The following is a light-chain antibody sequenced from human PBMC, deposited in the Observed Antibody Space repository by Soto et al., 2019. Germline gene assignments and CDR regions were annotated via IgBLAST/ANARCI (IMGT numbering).Light chain of an antibody. CDR2: GNN. CDR1: SSNIGAGYD. CDR3: QSYDSSLSGSWV. V-gene: IGLV1-40*01. Sequence: QSVLTQPPSVSGAPGQRVTISCTGSSSNIGAGYDVHWYQQLPGTAPKLLIYGNNNRPSGVPDRFSGSKSGTSASLAITGLQAEDEADYYCQSYDSSLSGSWVFGTGTQLTVL. J-gene: IGLJ1*01.